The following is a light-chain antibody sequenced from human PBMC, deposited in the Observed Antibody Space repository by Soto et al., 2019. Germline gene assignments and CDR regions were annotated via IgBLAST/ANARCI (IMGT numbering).Light chain of an antibody. CDR2: DIS. J-gene: IGKJ5*01. V-gene: IGKV3-15*01. CDR3: QQYNNWPS. Sequence: EIVLTHSPATLSLAPGERATLSCRASQTVSINFAWYQQRPGQAPRLLIYDISNRATGVPARFSGSGSETEFTLTIRSLPSEDFAVYFCQQYNNWPSFGQGTRLEI. CDR1: QTVSIN.